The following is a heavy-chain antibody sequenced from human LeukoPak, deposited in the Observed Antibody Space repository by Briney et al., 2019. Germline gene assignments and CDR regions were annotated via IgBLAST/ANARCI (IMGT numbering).Heavy chain of an antibody. D-gene: IGHD3-10*01. V-gene: IGHV4-39*01. CDR2: IYYSGST. Sequence: PSETLSLTCTVSGGSISSSSYYWGWIRQPPGKGLEWIGSIYYSGSTYYNPSLKSRVSISVDTSKNHFSLKLSSVTAADTAVYYCASRSITMVRGGFDPWGQGTLVTVSS. J-gene: IGHJ5*02. CDR3: ASRSITMVRGGFDP. CDR1: GGSISSSSYY.